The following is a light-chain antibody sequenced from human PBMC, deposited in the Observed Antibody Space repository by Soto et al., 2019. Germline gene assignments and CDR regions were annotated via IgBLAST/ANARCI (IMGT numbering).Light chain of an antibody. J-gene: IGKJ2*01. CDR3: QQYYSAPYT. CDR1: QSVLYSSNNKNY. V-gene: IGKV4-1*01. Sequence: DIVMTQSPDSLAVSLGERATINCRSSQSVLYSSNNKNYLAWYQQKPGQPPHLLIYWASSRQSGVPDRFSGSGSGTDFNLTISSLQAEDVAAYYCQQYYSAPYTFGQGTTMEIK. CDR2: WAS.